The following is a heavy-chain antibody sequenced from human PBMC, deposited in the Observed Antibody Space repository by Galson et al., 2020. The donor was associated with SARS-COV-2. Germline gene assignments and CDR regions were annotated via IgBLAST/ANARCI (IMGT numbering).Heavy chain of an antibody. CDR2: ISYDGSNK. V-gene: IGHV3-30*18. J-gene: IGHJ4*02. CDR1: GFTFSSYG. Sequence: GGSLRLSCAASGFTFSSYGMHWVRQAPGKGLEWVAVISYDGSNKYYVDSVKGRFTISRDNSKNTLYLQMNSLRAEDTAVYYCAKDTVEQLVLGLRGWGVEYWGQGTLVTVSS. D-gene: IGHD6-6*01. CDR3: AKDTVEQLVLGLRGWGVEY.